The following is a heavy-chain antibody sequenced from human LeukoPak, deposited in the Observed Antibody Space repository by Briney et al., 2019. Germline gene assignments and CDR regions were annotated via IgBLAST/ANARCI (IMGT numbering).Heavy chain of an antibody. D-gene: IGHD1/OR15-1a*01. CDR1: RFTFSTYA. CDR2: IANGGGST. V-gene: IGHV3-23*01. Sequence: GGSLGLSCVASRFTFSTYAMSWVRQAPGKGLEWISTIANGGGSTYYADSVKGRFTISRDNSKNTLYLQMNSLRAEDTAVYYCAKSHSVEQRGYFDYWGQGTLVTVSS. CDR3: AKSHSVEQRGYFDY. J-gene: IGHJ4*02.